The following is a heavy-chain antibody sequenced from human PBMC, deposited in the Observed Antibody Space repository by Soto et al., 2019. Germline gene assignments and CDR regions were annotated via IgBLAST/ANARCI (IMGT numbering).Heavy chain of an antibody. Sequence: EVQLVESGGGLVQPGGSLRLSCAASGFTFSSYAMHWVRQAPGKGLEYVSAISSNGGSTYYANSVKGRFTISRDNSKNTLYLQMGSLRAEDMAVYYCAREGYCSSTSCYSFEYWGQGTLVTVSS. V-gene: IGHV3-64*01. CDR3: AREGYCSSTSCYSFEY. D-gene: IGHD2-2*01. CDR1: GFTFSSYA. J-gene: IGHJ4*02. CDR2: ISSNGGST.